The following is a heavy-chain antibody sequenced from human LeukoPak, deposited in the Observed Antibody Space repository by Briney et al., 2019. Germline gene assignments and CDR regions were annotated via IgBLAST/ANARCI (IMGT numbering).Heavy chain of an antibody. J-gene: IGHJ6*03. Sequence: ASVKVSCKASGYTFTGYYMHWVRQAPGQGLEWMGWINPNSGGTNYAQKFQGRVTMTRDTSISTAYMELSRLRSDDTAVYYCAREYSSGWYRYYYYYMDVWGKGTTVTVSS. CDR2: INPNSGGT. D-gene: IGHD6-13*01. V-gene: IGHV1-2*02. CDR1: GYTFTGYY. CDR3: AREYSSGWYRYYYYYMDV.